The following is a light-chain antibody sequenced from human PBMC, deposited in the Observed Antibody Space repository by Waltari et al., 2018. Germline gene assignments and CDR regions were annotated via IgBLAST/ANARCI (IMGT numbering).Light chain of an antibody. Sequence: QSALTQPASVSGSPGQSIAISCTATSSDVGAYNWVSWYQQHPGKAPKLMIYDVSKRPAGVSDRCSGAKSGNTASMTISGLQAEDEADYYCSSYTTSSTYVFGTGTKVTVL. CDR3: SSYTTSSTYV. V-gene: IGLV2-14*03. J-gene: IGLJ1*01. CDR1: SSDVGAYNW. CDR2: DVS.